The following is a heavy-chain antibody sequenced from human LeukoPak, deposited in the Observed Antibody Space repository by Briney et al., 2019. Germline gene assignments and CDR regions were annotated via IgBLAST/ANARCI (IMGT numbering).Heavy chain of an antibody. Sequence: ASVKVSCKASGYTFSSYGISWVRQAPGQGLEWMGWISAYNGNTNHAQKFQGRVTMTTDTSTSTAYMELRSLRSDDTAVYYCAREYCSSTSCYGVDYWGQGTLVTVSS. D-gene: IGHD2-2*01. CDR2: ISAYNGNT. J-gene: IGHJ4*02. V-gene: IGHV1-18*01. CDR3: AREYCSSTSCYGVDY. CDR1: GYTFSSYG.